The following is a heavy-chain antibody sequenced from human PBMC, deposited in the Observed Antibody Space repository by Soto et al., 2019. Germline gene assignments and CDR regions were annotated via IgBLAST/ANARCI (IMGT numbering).Heavy chain of an antibody. V-gene: IGHV2-5*02. D-gene: IGHD3-10*01. CDR2: VYWDDNK. J-gene: IGHJ4*02. Sequence: QITLKESGPPLVKPTQTLTLTCTFSGFSLSTSKVGVGWIRQPPGKALEWLRLVYWDDNKHYSPSPKSRLTTAKDTSKPPVVLTLPNMAPVDTATYYCAHLTMIRGVPYQYFFDSWGQGSLVTVSS. CDR3: AHLTMIRGVPYQYFFDS. CDR1: GFSLSTSKVG.